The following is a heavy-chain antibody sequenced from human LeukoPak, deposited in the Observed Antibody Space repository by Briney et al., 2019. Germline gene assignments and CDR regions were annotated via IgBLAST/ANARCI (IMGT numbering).Heavy chain of an antibody. Sequence: ASVKVSCKASGGTFSSYAISWVRQAPGQGLEWMGGIIPIFGTANYAQEFQGGVTITADESTSTAYMELSSLRSEDTAVYYCARDLRGSKKYYYYYMDVWGKGTTVTVSS. CDR1: GGTFSSYA. V-gene: IGHV1-69*13. CDR3: ARDLRGSKKYYYYYMDV. D-gene: IGHD2-15*01. CDR2: IIPIFGTA. J-gene: IGHJ6*03.